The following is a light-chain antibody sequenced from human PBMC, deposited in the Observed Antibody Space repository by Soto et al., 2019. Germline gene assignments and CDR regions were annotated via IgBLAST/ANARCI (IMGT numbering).Light chain of an antibody. CDR1: SSNIGAEYD. CDR2: GDN. CDR3: QSYDSSLTTFV. Sequence: QSVLTQPPSVSGAPGQRVAISCTGSSSNIGAEYDVHWYQQLPGTAPKRLIYGDNNRPSGVPDRFSGSKSGTSASLAITGLQPEGEADYYCQSYDSSLTTFVFGTGTKLTV. V-gene: IGLV1-40*01. J-gene: IGLJ1*01.